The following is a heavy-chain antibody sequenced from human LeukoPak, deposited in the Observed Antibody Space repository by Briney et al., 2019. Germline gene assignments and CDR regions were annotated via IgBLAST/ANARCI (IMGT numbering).Heavy chain of an antibody. CDR3: ARDVSSKWYSFNL. J-gene: IGHJ4*02. CDR1: GLSTDGYG. D-gene: IGHD6-13*01. Sequence: GGSLRLSCKDSGLSTDGYGMSWVRQVPGKGVEWVCGINWDGGNRHCADSVKGRFSISRDNAKNSLFLDMSSLRAEDTALYYCARDVSSKWYSFNLWGQGTQVTVTS. CDR2: INWDGGNR. V-gene: IGHV3-20*04.